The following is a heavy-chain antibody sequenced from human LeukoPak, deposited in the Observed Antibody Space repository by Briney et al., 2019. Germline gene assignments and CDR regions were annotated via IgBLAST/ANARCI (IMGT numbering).Heavy chain of an antibody. Sequence: ASVKVSCKASGYTFTGYYMHWVRQAPGQGLEWMGWINTNTGNPTYAQGFTGRFVFSLGTSVSTAYLQISSLKADDTAVYYCARDPYTSSSWYRGRANNWFDPWGQGTLVTVSS. CDR2: INTNTGNP. J-gene: IGHJ5*02. V-gene: IGHV7-4-1*02. CDR1: GYTFTGYY. D-gene: IGHD6-13*01. CDR3: ARDPYTSSSWYRGRANNWFDP.